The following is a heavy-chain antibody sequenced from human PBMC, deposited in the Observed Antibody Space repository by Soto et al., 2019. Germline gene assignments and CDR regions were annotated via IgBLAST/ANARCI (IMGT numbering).Heavy chain of an antibody. CDR2: FYSVGST. D-gene: IGHD2-15*01. CDR1: ALTVSINY. V-gene: IGHV3-53*01. CDR3: RRSVQRGYCSVCSCYSGPMTHYTFYGMDV. J-gene: IGHJ6*02. Sequence: RLARVAAALTVSINYMSWVRPAPRKGLEWVSVFYSVGSTSYADSVKGRFTIPRDNSKNTLYLQMTSRRAEAPAGYYCRRSVQRGYCSVCSCYSGPMTHYTFYGMDVWGQGTTVTVSS.